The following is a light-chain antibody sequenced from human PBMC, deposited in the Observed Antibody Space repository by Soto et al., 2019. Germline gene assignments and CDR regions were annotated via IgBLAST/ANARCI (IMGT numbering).Light chain of an antibody. J-gene: IGKJ1*01. V-gene: IGKV3-20*01. CDR1: QSIDNRH. CDR3: QKYFASSWT. Sequence: EIVLTQSPGTLSSSPGERATLSCRASQSIDNRHFAWYQHKPGQAPRLLIYATSSRATGIPDRFGGSGSGTVFTLTINRMEPEDFAVYYCQKYFASSWTFGQGIKVDIK. CDR2: ATS.